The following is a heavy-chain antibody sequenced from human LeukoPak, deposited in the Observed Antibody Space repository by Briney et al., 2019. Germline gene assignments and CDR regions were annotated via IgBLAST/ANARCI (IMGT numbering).Heavy chain of an antibody. CDR1: GGTFSSYA. CDR3: ARGREFGYWFDP. J-gene: IGHJ5*02. Sequence: SVKVSCKASGGTFSSYAISWVRQAPGQGLEWMGGIIPIFGTANYAQKFQGRVTITADESTSTAYMELSSLRSEDMAVYYCARGREFGYWFDPWGQGTLVTVSS. CDR2: IIPIFGTA. D-gene: IGHD3-10*01. V-gene: IGHV1-69*13.